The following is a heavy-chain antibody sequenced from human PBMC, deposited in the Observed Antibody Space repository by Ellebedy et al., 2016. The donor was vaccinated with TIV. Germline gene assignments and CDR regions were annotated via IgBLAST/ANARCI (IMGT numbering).Heavy chain of an antibody. J-gene: IGHJ5*02. Sequence: GGSLRLXXAASGFTFSSFGMHWVRQAPGKGLEWVAFISKDASNKYHSESVKGRFTIARDNSKSTLYLQMKSLRTEDTAVYYCTKEKDLRANWFDPWGQGTRVTVSS. CDR2: ISKDASNK. V-gene: IGHV3-30*18. D-gene: IGHD4-17*01. CDR1: GFTFSSFG. CDR3: TKEKDLRANWFDP.